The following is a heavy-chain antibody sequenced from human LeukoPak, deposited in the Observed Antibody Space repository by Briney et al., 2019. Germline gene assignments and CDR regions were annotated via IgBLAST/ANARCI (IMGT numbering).Heavy chain of an antibody. V-gene: IGHV3-20*04. CDR2: INWNGSST. CDR1: GFTFDYYG. D-gene: IGHD3-22*01. CDR3: ARDRYYDTSGFLDY. J-gene: IGHJ4*02. Sequence: PGGSLRLSCAGSGFTFDYYGMTLVRQAPGKGLEWVSGINWNGSSTDYADSVNGRFTISRDNAKNSLYLQMNSLRAEDTALYYCARDRYYDTSGFLDYWGQGTLVTVSS.